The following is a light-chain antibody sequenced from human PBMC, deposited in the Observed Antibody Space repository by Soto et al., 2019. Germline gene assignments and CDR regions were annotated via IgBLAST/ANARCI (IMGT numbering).Light chain of an antibody. CDR3: CTYAGSFHQ. J-gene: IGLJ3*02. CDR1: NSDVGNYNF. Sequence: QSALTQPRSVSGSPGQAVTISCTGTNSDVGNYNFVSWYQHHPGKAPKLMIYDATKRPSGVPDRFSGSKSGNTASLTSSGLQLEDEADYYRCTYAGSFHQFGGGTKLTVL. CDR2: DAT. V-gene: IGLV2-11*01.